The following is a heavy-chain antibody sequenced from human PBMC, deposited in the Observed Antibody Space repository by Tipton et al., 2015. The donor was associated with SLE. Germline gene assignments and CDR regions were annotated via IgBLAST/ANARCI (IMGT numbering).Heavy chain of an antibody. D-gene: IGHD1-1*01. J-gene: IGHJ6*03. CDR3: ARAPGLERSYYYYYYMDV. Sequence: SLRLSCAASGFTFSDYEMNWVRQAPGKGLEWVSYISSGASAIYYADSVKGRYTISRDNAKSSLFLQMNSMRAEDTAVYYCARAPGLERSYYYYYYMDVWAKGTTVTVSS. CDR2: ISSGASAI. CDR1: GFTFSDYE. V-gene: IGHV3-48*03.